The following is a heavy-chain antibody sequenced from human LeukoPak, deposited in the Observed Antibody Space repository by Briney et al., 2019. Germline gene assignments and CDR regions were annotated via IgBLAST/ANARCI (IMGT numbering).Heavy chain of an antibody. J-gene: IGHJ4*02. CDR1: GFTFSSYS. CDR3: ARAITMVRGVINYFDY. Sequence: GSLRLSCAASGFTFSSYSMNWVRQAPGKGLEWVSSISSSSSYIYYADSVKGRFTISRDNAKNSLYLQMNSLRAEDTAVYYCARAITMVRGVINYFDYWGQGTLVTVSS. D-gene: IGHD3-10*01. CDR2: ISSSSSYI. V-gene: IGHV3-21*01.